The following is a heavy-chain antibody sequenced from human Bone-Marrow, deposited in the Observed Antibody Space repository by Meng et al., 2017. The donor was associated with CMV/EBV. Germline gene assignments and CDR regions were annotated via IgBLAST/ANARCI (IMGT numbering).Heavy chain of an antibody. V-gene: IGHV3-73*01. J-gene: IGHJ6*04. Sequence: GESLKISCAASGFTFSGSAMHWVRQASGKGLEWVGRIRSKANSYATAYAASVKGRFTISRDDSKNTAYLQMNSLKTEDTAVYYCTSHIVVVPAARLGNYYGMDVWGKGPTVTVSS. CDR3: TSHIVVVPAARLGNYYGMDV. CDR1: GFTFSGSA. D-gene: IGHD2-2*01. CDR2: IRSKANSYAT.